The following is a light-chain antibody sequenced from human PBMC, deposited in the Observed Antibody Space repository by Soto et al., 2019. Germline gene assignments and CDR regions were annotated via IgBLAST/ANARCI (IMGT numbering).Light chain of an antibody. CDR3: QQYNRYLYA. CDR1: QSISSW. V-gene: IGKV1-5*01. Sequence: DIQMTQSPSTLSASVGDRVTITCRASQSISSWLAWYQQKPGQAPKLLIYDASSLESGVPSRFRGSGHGTEFTLTISRLQPDDFATHCCQQYNRYLYAFGQGTKLEIK. CDR2: DAS. J-gene: IGKJ2*01.